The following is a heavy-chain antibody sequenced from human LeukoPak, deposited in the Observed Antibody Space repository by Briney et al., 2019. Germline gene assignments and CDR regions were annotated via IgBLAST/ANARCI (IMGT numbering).Heavy chain of an antibody. CDR3: ARVEYYYDSSGYFPPDY. CDR2: ISAYNGNT. CDR1: GYTFTSYG. V-gene: IGHV1-18*01. Sequence: AXVKVSCKASGYTFTSYGISWARQAPGQGIEWMGWISAYNGNTNYAQKLKGRVTMNTDTSTSTAYMELRSLRSDDTAVYYCARVEYYYDSSGYFPPDYWGQGTLVTVSS. J-gene: IGHJ4*02. D-gene: IGHD3-22*01.